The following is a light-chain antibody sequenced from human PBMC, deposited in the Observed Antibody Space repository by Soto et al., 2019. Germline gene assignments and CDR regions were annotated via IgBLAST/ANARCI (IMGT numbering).Light chain of an antibody. Sequence: IVLTQSPGTLSLSPEQRVTLSCRASQSVSSNYLAWYQQKPGQAPRLLIYGASNRATGVPDRFSGTGSGTDFTLTISRLAPEDFAVYYCQQRSTWFYTFGQGTKLEV. CDR3: QQRSTWFYT. CDR1: QSVSSNY. J-gene: IGKJ2*01. CDR2: GAS. V-gene: IGKV3D-20*02.